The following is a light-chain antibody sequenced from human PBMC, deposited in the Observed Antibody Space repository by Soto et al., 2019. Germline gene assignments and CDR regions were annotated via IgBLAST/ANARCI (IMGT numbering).Light chain of an antibody. J-gene: IGLJ2*01. CDR3: SSYAGSNGGV. V-gene: IGLV2-8*01. CDR2: EVN. CDR1: SSDVGGYNY. Sequence: QSVLTQPPSASGSPGQSVTISCTGTSSDVGGYNYVSWYQQHPGKAPKLMIYEVNKRPSGVPDRFSGSKSGNTASLTVSGLQAEDEADYYCSSYAGSNGGVFGGGTKVTVL.